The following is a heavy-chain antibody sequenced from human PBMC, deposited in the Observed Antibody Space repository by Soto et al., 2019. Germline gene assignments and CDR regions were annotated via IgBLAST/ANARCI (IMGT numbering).Heavy chain of an antibody. CDR2: INAGNGNT. V-gene: IGHV1-3*01. J-gene: IGHJ5*02. CDR1: GYTFTSYA. Sequence: ASVEVSGKASGYTFTSYAIHWVRRAPGQRLEWMGWINAGNGNTKYSQKFQGRVTITRDTSASTAYMELSSLRSEDTAVYYCASDCDSSGYYYPWGQGTLVTVSS. D-gene: IGHD3-22*01. CDR3: ASDCDSSGYYYP.